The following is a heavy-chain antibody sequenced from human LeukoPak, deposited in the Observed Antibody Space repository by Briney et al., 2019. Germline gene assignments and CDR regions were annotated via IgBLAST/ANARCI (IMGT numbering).Heavy chain of an antibody. CDR1: GGSISSSSYS. CDR3: AILALRDGYRGGDY. J-gene: IGHJ4*02. D-gene: IGHD5-24*01. Sequence: SETLSLTCTVSGGSISSSSYSWGWIRQPPGKGLEWIGSIYYSGSTYYNPSLKSRVTISVDTSKNQFSLKLSSVTAADTAVYYCAILALRDGYRGGDYWGQGTLVTVSS. CDR2: IYYSGST. V-gene: IGHV4-39*01.